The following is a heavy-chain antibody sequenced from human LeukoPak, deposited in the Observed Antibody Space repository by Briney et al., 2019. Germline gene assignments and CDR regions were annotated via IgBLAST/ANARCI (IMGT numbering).Heavy chain of an antibody. J-gene: IGHJ6*03. D-gene: IGHD5-24*01. CDR2: IRGSGSTI. CDR3: ARVMASDHRYYYYYMDV. Sequence: KPGGSLRLSCAASGFTFSDYYMSWIRQAPGKGLEWVSYIRGSGSTIYYADSVKGRFTISRDNAKNSLYLQMNSLRAEDTAVYYCARVMASDHRYYYYYMDVWGKGTTVTVSS. V-gene: IGHV3-11*01. CDR1: GFTFSDYY.